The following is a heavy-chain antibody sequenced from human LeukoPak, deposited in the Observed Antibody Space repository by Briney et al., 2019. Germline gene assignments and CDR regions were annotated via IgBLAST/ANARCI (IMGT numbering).Heavy chain of an antibody. CDR1: GGSINSYY. J-gene: IGHJ4*02. Sequence: PSETLSLTCTVSGGSINSYYWSWIRQPAGKGLEWIGRIYSSGSTNYNPSLKSRVSMSVDTSKNQFSLKLTSVTAADTAVYYCARGGKATVVTMWGQGILVTVSS. CDR2: IYSSGST. CDR3: ARGGKATVVTM. D-gene: IGHD4-23*01. V-gene: IGHV4-4*07.